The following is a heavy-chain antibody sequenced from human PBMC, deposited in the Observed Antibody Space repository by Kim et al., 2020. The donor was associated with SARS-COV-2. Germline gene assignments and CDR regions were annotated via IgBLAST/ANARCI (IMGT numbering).Heavy chain of an antibody. Sequence: ASVKVSCKTSGYTFSTSGVSWVRQAPGQGLEWMGWITVYNGNTNYAQKLQGRVTMTTDTSTSTGYMELRSLTSDDTAVYYCARGGGSYWYVDYWGQGTLVTVSS. D-gene: IGHD2-8*02. CDR3: ARGGGSYWYVDY. CDR1: GYTFSTSG. CDR2: ITVYNGNT. J-gene: IGHJ4*02. V-gene: IGHV1-18*01.